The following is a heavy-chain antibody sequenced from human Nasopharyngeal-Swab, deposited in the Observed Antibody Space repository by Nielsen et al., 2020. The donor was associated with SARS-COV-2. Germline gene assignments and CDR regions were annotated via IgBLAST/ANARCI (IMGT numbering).Heavy chain of an antibody. CDR2: INDSGST. Sequence: WIRQPPGKGLEWIGEINDSGSTNYNPSLKSRVTISVGTSKNQFSLKLRSVNAADTAVYYCARGDKRQAPRDYSYYYYMDVWGKGTTVTVSS. J-gene: IGHJ6*03. D-gene: IGHD2-21*01. CDR3: ARGDKRQAPRDYSYYYYMDV. V-gene: IGHV4-34*01.